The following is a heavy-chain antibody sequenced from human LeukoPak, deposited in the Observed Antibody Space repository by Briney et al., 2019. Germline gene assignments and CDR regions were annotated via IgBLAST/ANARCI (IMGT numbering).Heavy chain of an antibody. D-gene: IGHD5-12*01. CDR1: GGSFSGYY. CDR3: AGDSGYPGY. Sequence: SETLSLTCAVYGGSFSGYYWSWIRQPPGKGLEWIGEINHSGSTNYNPSLKSRDTISVDTSKNQFSLKLSSVTAADTAVYYCAGDSGYPGYWGQGTLVTVSS. V-gene: IGHV4-34*01. J-gene: IGHJ4*02. CDR2: INHSGST.